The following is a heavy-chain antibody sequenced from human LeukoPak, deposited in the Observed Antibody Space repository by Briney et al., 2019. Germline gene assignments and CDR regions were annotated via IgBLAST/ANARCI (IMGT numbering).Heavy chain of an antibody. J-gene: IGHJ4*02. D-gene: IGHD5-24*01. CDR2: IIPIFDTA. CDR1: GGTFSSYA. CDR3: ARVSGDGCKNYFDY. V-gene: IGHV1-69*13. Sequence: ASVKVSCKASGGTFSSYAISWVRQAPGQGLEWMGGIIPIFDTANYAQKFQGRVTITADESTSTAYMELSSLRSEDTAVYYCARVSGDGCKNYFDYWGQGTLVTVSS.